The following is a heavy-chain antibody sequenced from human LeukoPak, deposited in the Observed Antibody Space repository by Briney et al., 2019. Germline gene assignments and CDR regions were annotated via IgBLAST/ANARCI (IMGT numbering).Heavy chain of an antibody. J-gene: IGHJ3*02. V-gene: IGHV1-46*01. Sequence: ASVKVSCKASGYTFTGYYMHWVRQAPGQGLEWMGIINPSGGSTSYAQKFQGRVTMTRDTSTSTVYMELSRLTSEDTAVYYCAATRGSYCTFTTCRDPPGHIWGQGTMVTVSS. CDR3: AATRGSYCTFTTCRDPPGHI. CDR2: INPSGGST. CDR1: GYTFTGYY. D-gene: IGHD2-8*01.